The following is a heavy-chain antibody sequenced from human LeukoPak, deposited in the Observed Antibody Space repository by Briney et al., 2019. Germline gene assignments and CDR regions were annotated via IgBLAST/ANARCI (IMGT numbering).Heavy chain of an antibody. CDR3: ARVAAMAGYNWFDP. CDR1: GLTFRNYA. CDR2: ICANDGNT. D-gene: IGHD5-18*01. Sequence: GGSLRLSCAASGLTFRNYAMSWVRQAPGKGLEWVSVICANDGNTYYADAVKGRFTISRDNSKDTLYLQMDSLRAEDTAVYYCARVAAMAGYNWFDPWGQGTLVTVSS. V-gene: IGHV3-23*01. J-gene: IGHJ5*02.